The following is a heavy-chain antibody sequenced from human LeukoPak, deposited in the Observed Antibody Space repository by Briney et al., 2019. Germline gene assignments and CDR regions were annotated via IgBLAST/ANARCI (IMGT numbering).Heavy chain of an antibody. J-gene: IGHJ4*02. Sequence: ASVKVSCKVCGYTPTELSMHWVRQAPGKGLEWMGGFYPEDGETIYAQKFQGRVTMTEETSTDTAYMELSSLRSEDTAVYYCATAPSGSYVDYWGKGTLVTVSS. V-gene: IGHV1-24*01. CDR1: GYTPTELS. CDR2: FYPEDGET. D-gene: IGHD1-26*01. CDR3: ATAPSGSYVDY.